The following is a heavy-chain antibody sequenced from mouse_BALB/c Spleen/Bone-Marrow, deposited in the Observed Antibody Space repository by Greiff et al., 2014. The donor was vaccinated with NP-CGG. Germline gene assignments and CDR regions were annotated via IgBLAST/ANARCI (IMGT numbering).Heavy chain of an antibody. CDR1: GFNIKDTY. J-gene: IGHJ3*01. CDR3: AMYYYGSGLFAY. CDR2: IDPANGNT. D-gene: IGHD1-1*01. V-gene: IGHV14-3*02. Sequence: EVQLQQSGAELVKPGASVKLSCTASGFNIKDTYMHWVKQRPEQGLEWIGRIDPANGNTKYDPKFQGKATITADTSSNTAYLRLSSLTSEDTAVYYCAMYYYGSGLFAYWGQGTLVTVSA.